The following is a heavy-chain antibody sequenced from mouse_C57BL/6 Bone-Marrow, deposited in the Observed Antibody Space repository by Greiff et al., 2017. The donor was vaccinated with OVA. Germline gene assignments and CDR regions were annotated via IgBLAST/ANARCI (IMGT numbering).Heavy chain of an antibody. J-gene: IGHJ4*01. CDR3: ARDLDGYYVDAMDY. CDR2: ISDGGSYT. D-gene: IGHD2-3*01. CDR1: GFTFSSYA. V-gene: IGHV5-4*01. Sequence: EVKVVESGGGLVKPGGSLKLSCAASGFTFSSYAMSWVRQTPEKRLEWVATISDGGSYTYYPDNVKGRFTISRDNAKNNLYLQMSHLKSEDTAMYYCARDLDGYYVDAMDYWGQGTSVTVSS.